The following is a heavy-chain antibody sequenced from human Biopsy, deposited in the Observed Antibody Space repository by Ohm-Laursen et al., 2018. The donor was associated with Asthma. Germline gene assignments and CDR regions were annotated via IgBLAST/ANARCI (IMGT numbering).Heavy chain of an antibody. D-gene: IGHD3-10*01. Sequence: SVKVSCKASGYPFTDYYVHWVRQAPGQGLEWMGRIDPNSGGTNYAQKFLGRVTLTRDTSVNTAFVVLSRLRSDDTAVYFCARAVDYSHYYGIDVWGQGTTVTVS. CDR1: GYPFTDYY. CDR3: ARAVDYSHYYGIDV. V-gene: IGHV1-2*06. J-gene: IGHJ6*02. CDR2: IDPNSGGT.